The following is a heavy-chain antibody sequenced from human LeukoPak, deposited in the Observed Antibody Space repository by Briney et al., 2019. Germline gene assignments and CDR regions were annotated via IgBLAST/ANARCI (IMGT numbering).Heavy chain of an antibody. V-gene: IGHV3-23*01. D-gene: IGHD3-10*01. J-gene: IGHJ4*02. CDR2: ISGSGGNT. CDR1: RFTFSSYA. CDR3: AKDPRTWFGELLSPSYFDY. Sequence: GGSLRLSCAASRFTFSSYAMSWVRQAPGKGLEWVSAISGSGGNTYFAGSVKGRFTISRDNSKNTLYLQMNSLRAEDTAIYYCAKDPRTWFGELLSPSYFDYWGLGTLVTVSS.